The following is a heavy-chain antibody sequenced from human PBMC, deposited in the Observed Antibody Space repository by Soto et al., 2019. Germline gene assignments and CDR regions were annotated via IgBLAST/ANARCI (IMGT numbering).Heavy chain of an antibody. V-gene: IGHV4-39*07. J-gene: IGHJ4*02. CDR2: IYYSGST. CDR3: AKIGIPDYYDTSDYTY. D-gene: IGHD3-22*01. Sequence: SETLSLTCTVSGGSISSRGYYWGWIRQPPGKGLEWIGTIYYSGSTYYNPSLKSRVTISVDTSKNQFSLKLSSVTAEDTAVYYCAKIGIPDYYDTSDYTYWGQGTLVTVSS. CDR1: GGSISSRGYY.